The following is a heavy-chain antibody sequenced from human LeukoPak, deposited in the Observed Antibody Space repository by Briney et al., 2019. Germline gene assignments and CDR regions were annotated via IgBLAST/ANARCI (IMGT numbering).Heavy chain of an antibody. CDR2: ISGNGGDT. J-gene: IGHJ4*02. V-gene: IGHV3-23*01. D-gene: IGHD5-24*01. CDR3: AKGGPQFFDY. CDR1: GFTFSSYA. Sequence: GGSLRLSCAASGFTFSSYAMGWIRQAPGKGLEWVSTISGNGGDTYYADSVKGRFTIARDNSRNTLYLRMNSLRVEDTAVYYCAKGGPQFFDYWGQGTLVTVSS.